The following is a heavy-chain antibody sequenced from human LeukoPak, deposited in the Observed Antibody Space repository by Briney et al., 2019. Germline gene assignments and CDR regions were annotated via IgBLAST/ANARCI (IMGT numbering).Heavy chain of an antibody. V-gene: IGHV1-46*01. CDR2: IYPSGGST. Sequence: ASVKVSCKASGYTFTSYYIHWVRQAPGQGLEWMGIIYPSGGSTTYAQKYQGRVTMTRDMSTSTVYMELSSLRSEDTAVYYCSKAKEVPAECSFFTDDYYMDVWGKGTTVTISS. D-gene: IGHD2-2*01. CDR1: GYTFTSYY. J-gene: IGHJ6*03. CDR3: SKAKEVPAECSFFTDDYYMDV.